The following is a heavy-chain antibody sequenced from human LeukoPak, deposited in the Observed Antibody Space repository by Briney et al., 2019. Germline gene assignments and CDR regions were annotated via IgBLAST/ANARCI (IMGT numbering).Heavy chain of an antibody. CDR3: ARAYYDSSGYYSNWFDP. D-gene: IGHD3-22*01. CDR2: IWYDGSNK. Sequence: PGRSLRLSCAASGFTFSSYGMHWVRQAPGKGLEGVAVIWYDGSNKYYADSVKGRFTISRDNSKNTLYLQMNSLRAEDTAVYYCARAYYDSSGYYSNWFDPWGQGTLVTVSS. CDR1: GFTFSSYG. J-gene: IGHJ5*02. V-gene: IGHV3-33*01.